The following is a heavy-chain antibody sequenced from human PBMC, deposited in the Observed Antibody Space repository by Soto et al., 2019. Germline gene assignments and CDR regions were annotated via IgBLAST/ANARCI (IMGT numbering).Heavy chain of an antibody. V-gene: IGHV6-1*01. CDR2: TYYKSRWYN. Sequence: QVQLQQSGPGLVKPSQTLSVTCGISGDRVSSNSAAWNWLKQSPSRGLEWLGRTYYKSRWYNDYAVSVESRITINPDTAKNHVSLQLNFVTPEDTAVYFCARGEQYSGRIFDYWGQGTLVTVSS. D-gene: IGHD1-26*01. CDR1: GDRVSSNSAA. J-gene: IGHJ4*02. CDR3: ARGEQYSGRIFDY.